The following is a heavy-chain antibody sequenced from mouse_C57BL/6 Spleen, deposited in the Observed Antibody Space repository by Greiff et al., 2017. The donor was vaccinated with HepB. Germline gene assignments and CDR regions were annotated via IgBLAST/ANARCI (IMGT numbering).Heavy chain of an antibody. CDR1: GYTFTDYY. Sequence: EVQLQQSGPVLVKPGASVKMSCKASGYTFTDYYMTWVKQSHGKSLEWIGVINPYNGGTSYNQKFKGKATLTVDKSSSTAYMELNSLTSEDSPVYYCARWGDGYPTWFAYWGQGTLVTVSA. V-gene: IGHV1-19*01. CDR3: ARWGDGYPTWFAY. D-gene: IGHD2-3*01. CDR2: INPYNGGT. J-gene: IGHJ3*01.